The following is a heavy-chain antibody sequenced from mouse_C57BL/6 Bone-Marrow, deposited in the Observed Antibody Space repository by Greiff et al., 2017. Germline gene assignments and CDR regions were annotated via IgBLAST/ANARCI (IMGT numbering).Heavy chain of an antibody. D-gene: IGHD1-1*02. CDR1: GFSFTSYA. CDR3: TRKGSYPIDY. J-gene: IGHJ4*01. V-gene: IGHV2-9-1*01. Sequence: QVQLKESGPGLVAPSQSLSITCTVSGFSFTSYAISWVRQPPGKGLEWLGLIWTGGGTNYTSALKSRLSISTDTSKSTVFLKLNSLPTDDTARYYCTRKGSYPIDYRGQGTSVP. CDR2: IWTGGGT.